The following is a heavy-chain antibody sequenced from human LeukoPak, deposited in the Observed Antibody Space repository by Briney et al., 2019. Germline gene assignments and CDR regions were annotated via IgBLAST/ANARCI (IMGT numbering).Heavy chain of an antibody. V-gene: IGHV3-11*01. CDR3: ARAGGSGSARSHYYYGMDV. D-gene: IGHD3-10*01. CDR2: IGSSGSTI. CDR1: GFTFSDYY. J-gene: IGHJ6*02. Sequence: PGGSLRLSCAASGFTFSDYYMSWIRQAPGKGLEGVSCIGSSGSTIYYADSVKGRFPISRDNAKNSLYLQMNSLRAEDTAVYYCARAGGSGSARSHYYYGMDVWGQGTTVTVSS.